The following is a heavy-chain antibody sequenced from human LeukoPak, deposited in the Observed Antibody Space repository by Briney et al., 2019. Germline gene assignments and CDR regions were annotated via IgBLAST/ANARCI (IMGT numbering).Heavy chain of an antibody. D-gene: IGHD3-22*01. J-gene: IGHJ5*02. CDR2: IYYSGTT. CDR1: GGSISSISYY. V-gene: IGHV4-39*01. CDR3: ARQFHGSGYVDDL. Sequence: SETLSLTCSVSGGSISSISYYWGWIRRPPGKGLEWIASIYYSGTTHYNPSLSSRVTMSVDTSKNQFSLKLSAVTAADTAVYYWARQFHGSGYVDDLWGQGTLVTVSS.